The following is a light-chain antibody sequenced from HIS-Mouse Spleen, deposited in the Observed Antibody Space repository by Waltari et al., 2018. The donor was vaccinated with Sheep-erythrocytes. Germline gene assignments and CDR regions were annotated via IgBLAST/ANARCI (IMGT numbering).Light chain of an antibody. CDR1: ALPKHY. CDR3: QSADSSGTYVV. V-gene: IGLV3-25*03. Sequence: SYELTQPPSVSVSPGQPARITCSGDALPKHYAYWYQQKPGQAPVLVRYKDSERPSGIPERFSGSSSGTTVTLTISGVQAEDEADYYCQSADSSGTYVVFGGGTKLTVL. CDR2: KDS. J-gene: IGLJ2*01.